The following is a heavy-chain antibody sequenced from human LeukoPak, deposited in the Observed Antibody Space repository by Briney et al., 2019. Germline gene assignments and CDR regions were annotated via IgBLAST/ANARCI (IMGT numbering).Heavy chain of an antibody. J-gene: IGHJ4*02. CDR3: AKDGREYSSSSAPY. CDR1: GFTFSSYG. CDR2: IRYDGSNK. V-gene: IGHV3-30*02. D-gene: IGHD6-6*01. Sequence: GSLRLSCAASGFTFSSYGMHWVRQAPGKGLEWVAFIRYDGSNKYYADSVKGRFTISRDNSKNTLYLQMSSLRAEDTAVYYCAKDGREYSSSSAPYWGQGTLVTVSS.